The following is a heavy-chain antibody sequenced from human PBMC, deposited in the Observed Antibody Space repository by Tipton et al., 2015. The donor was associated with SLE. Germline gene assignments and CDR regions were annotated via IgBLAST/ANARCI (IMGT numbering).Heavy chain of an antibody. CDR2: INPSAGST. J-gene: IGHJ4*02. V-gene: IGHV1-46*01. Sequence: QMQLVQSGAEVKKPGASVKVSCKASGYTFTSYYMHWVRQAPGQGLEWMGVINPSAGSTSYAQKFQGRVIMTRDTSTRTAYMELSSLRSEDTAVYYGARDGSSSSYFDYWGQGTRVTVSS. CDR1: GYTFTSYY. D-gene: IGHD6-13*01. CDR3: ARDGSSSSYFDY.